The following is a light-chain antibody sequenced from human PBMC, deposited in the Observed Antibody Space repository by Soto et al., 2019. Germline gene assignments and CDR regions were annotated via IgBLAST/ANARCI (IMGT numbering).Light chain of an antibody. Sequence: DIQMTQSPSTLSASVGDRVSITCRASQSISRQLAWYQQKPGKAPNLLIYQASNLETGVPSRFTGSGSGTEFTLPISSLQPDDLAPYYCLQYQSYWTFGQGTKVEVK. CDR1: QSISRQ. J-gene: IGKJ1*01. CDR2: QAS. CDR3: LQYQSYWT. V-gene: IGKV1-5*03.